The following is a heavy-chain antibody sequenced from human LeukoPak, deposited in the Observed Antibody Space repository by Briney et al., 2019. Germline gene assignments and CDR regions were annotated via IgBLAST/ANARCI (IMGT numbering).Heavy chain of an antibody. J-gene: IGHJ4*02. CDR2: ISYDGSNK. Sequence: GGSLRLSCAASGFTFSSYAMPWVRQAPGKGLEWVAVISYDGSNKYYADSVKGRFTIPRDNSKNTLYLQMNSLRAEDTAVYYCAQSRGYYDSSGYYDYWGQGTLVTVPS. CDR3: AQSRGYYDSSGYYDY. D-gene: IGHD3-22*01. CDR1: GFTFSSYA. V-gene: IGHV3-30-3*01.